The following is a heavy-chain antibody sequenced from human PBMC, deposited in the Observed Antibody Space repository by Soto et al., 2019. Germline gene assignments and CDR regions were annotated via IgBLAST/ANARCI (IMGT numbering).Heavy chain of an antibody. J-gene: IGHJ3*02. D-gene: IGHD3-22*01. V-gene: IGHV4-30-2*01. CDR1: GGSISSGGYS. CDR2: IYHTGGS. Sequence: QLRLQESGSGLVKPSQTLSLTCAVSGGSISSGGYSWNWIRQPPGKGLEWIGYIYHTGGSYYNPSRKSRVTMSVDVSKTHFSLNLSSVTAADTAVYYCARGGEAYYYDRSGYLNDAFDIWGQGTMVTVSS. CDR3: ARGGEAYYYDRSGYLNDAFDI.